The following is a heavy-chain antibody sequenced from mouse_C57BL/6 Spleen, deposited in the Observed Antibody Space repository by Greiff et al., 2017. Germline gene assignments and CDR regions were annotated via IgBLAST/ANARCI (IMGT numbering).Heavy chain of an antibody. J-gene: IGHJ2*01. V-gene: IGHV5-16*01. CDR3: ARVPAEYFDY. CDR1: GFTFSDYY. Sequence: EVKLMESEGGLVQPGSSMKLSCTASGFTFSDYYMAWVRQVPEKGLEWVANINYDGSSTYYLDSLKSRFIISRDNAKNILYLQMSSLKSEDTATYYCARVPAEYFDYWGQGTTLTVSS. CDR2: INYDGSST.